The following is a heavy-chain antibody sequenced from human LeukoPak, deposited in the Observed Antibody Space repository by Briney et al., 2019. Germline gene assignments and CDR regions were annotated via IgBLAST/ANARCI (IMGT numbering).Heavy chain of an antibody. CDR3: AKIDPSSSSWFNAFDI. J-gene: IGHJ3*02. CDR2: IWYDGSNK. D-gene: IGHD6-13*01. V-gene: IGHV3-33*06. CDR1: GFTFSSYG. Sequence: QPGGSLRLSCAASGFTFSSYGMHWVRQAPGKGLEWVAVIWYDGSNKYYADSVKGRFTISRDNSKSTLYLQMNSLRAEDTAVYYCAKIDPSSSSWFNAFDIWGQGTMVTVSS.